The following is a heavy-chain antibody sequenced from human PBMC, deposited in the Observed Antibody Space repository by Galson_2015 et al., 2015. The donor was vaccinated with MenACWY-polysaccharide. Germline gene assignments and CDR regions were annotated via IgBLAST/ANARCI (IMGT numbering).Heavy chain of an antibody. CDR1: GFTFSSYG. D-gene: IGHD6-13*01. CDR2: ISYDGSNK. V-gene: IGHV3-30*18. J-gene: IGHJ4*02. CDR3: AKDLNDPFSSSWSYYFDY. Sequence: SLRLSCAASGFTFSSYGMHWVRQAPGKGLEWVAVISYDGSNKYYADSVKGRFTISRDNSKNTLYLQMNSLRAEDTAVYYCAKDLNDPFSSSWSYYFDYWGQGTLVTVSS.